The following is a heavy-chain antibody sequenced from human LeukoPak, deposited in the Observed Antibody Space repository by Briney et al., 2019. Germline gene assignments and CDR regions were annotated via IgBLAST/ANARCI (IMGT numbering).Heavy chain of an antibody. CDR1: GLTFGDYA. J-gene: IGHJ4*02. D-gene: IGHD6-13*01. CDR3: SRHSTAYFLPYYFDY. Sequence: LAGGSLRLSCSASGLTFGDYALSWVRQAPGKGLEWVGFIRSRAFGGTTEYAASVKGRFTISRDDSISIAYLQMNSLNTEDTAFYYCSRHSTAYFLPYYFDYWGQGTLVTVSS. CDR2: IRSRAFGGTT. V-gene: IGHV3-49*04.